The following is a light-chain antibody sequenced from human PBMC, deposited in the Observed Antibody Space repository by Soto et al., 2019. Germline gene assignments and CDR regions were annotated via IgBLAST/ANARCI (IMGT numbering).Light chain of an antibody. CDR3: SSYAGSNNLGV. CDR1: INDVGGYNY. J-gene: IGLJ3*02. V-gene: IGLV2-8*01. CDR2: EVS. Sequence: QSALTQPPSASGSPGQSVTISCTGTINDVGGYNYVSWYQQLPGKDPNLMIYEVSKRPSGVPDRFSGSKSGNTASLTVSGLQAEDEADYYCSSYAGSNNLGVFGGGTKLTFL.